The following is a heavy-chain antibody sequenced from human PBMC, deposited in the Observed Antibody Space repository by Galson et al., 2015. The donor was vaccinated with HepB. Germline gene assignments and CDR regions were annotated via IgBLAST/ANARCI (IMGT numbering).Heavy chain of an antibody. V-gene: IGHV1-18*04. CDR2: ISAYNGNT. Sequence: SVKVSCKASGYTFTSYGISWVRQAPGQGLEWMGWISAYNGNTNYAQKLQGRVTMTTDTSTSTAYMELRSLRSDDTAVYYCARPVCGGDCYGEYNWFDPWGQGTLVTVSS. J-gene: IGHJ5*02. CDR1: GYTFTSYG. CDR3: ARPVCGGDCYGEYNWFDP. D-gene: IGHD2-21*02.